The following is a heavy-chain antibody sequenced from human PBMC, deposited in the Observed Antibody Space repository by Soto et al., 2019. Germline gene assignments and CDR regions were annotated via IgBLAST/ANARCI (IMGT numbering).Heavy chain of an antibody. V-gene: IGHV3-30*03. Sequence: QAQIVESGGGMVQPVRPLRLYCGVSRFNSSDYRMNWVRHLPGKVLEWVAVLSFDGILISYADSVRGRFTISRATSRSTLFLEMHTLPRDDAAVYFCLRDPLYNCYESSFDLSGQGPLFTVAS. J-gene: IGHJ4*02. CDR1: RFNSSDYR. D-gene: IGHD2-21*01. CDR2: LSFDGILI. CDR3: LRDPLYNCYESSFDL.